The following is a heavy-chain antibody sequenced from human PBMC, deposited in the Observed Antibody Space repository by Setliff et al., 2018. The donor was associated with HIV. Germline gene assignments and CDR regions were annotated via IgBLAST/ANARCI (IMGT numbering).Heavy chain of an antibody. D-gene: IGHD2-15*01. CDR2: IIPIFGTA. CDR3: ARGMAVAGDSPDY. J-gene: IGHJ4*02. V-gene: IGHV1-69*05. CDR1: GGTFSSCA. Sequence: SVKVSCKASGGTFSSCAISWVRQAPGQGLEWMGGIIPIFGTANYAQKFQGRVTITTDESTSTAYMELSSLRSEDTAVYYCARGMAVAGDSPDYWGQGTLVTVSS.